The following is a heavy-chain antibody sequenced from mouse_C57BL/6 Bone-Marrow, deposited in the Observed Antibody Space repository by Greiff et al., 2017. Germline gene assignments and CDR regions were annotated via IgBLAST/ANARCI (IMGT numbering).Heavy chain of an antibody. CDR1: GYTFTSYW. J-gene: IGHJ1*03. V-gene: IGHV1-64*01. CDR3: APDYYGSSYGGYFDV. Sequence: QVQLEEWGAELVKPGASVKLSCKASGYTFTSYWMHWVKQRPGQGLEWIGMLHPNSGSTNYNEQFKSKATLTVDKSSSTAYMQLSSLTSEDSAVYYCAPDYYGSSYGGYFDVWGTGTTVTVSS. D-gene: IGHD1-1*01. CDR2: LHPNSGST.